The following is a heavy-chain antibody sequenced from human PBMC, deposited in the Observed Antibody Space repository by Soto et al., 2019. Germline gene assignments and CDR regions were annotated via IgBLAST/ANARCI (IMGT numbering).Heavy chain of an antibody. Sequence: PSETLSLTCTVSGGSISTSGYHWGWIRQPPGKGMEWIGSFYYSGSTYYNPSLKSRVTISVDKSKNQFSLKLSSVTAADTAVYYCARSYDYVWGSYPMGVGNWFDPWGQGTLVTVSS. J-gene: IGHJ5*02. CDR3: ARSYDYVWGSYPMGVGNWFDP. D-gene: IGHD3-16*02. V-gene: IGHV4-39*07. CDR2: FYYSGST. CDR1: GGSISTSGYH.